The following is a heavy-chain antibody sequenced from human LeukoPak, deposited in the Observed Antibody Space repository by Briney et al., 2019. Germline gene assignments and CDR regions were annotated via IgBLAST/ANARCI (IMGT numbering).Heavy chain of an antibody. D-gene: IGHD5-18*01. CDR1: GFTFSRYW. Sequence: PGGSLRLSCAASGFTFSRYWMHWVRQAPGKGLVWVSRINSDGSSTSYADSVKGRFTISRDNAKNTLYLQMNSLRAEDTAVYYCARDTAMVWGDAFDIWGQGTTVTVSS. J-gene: IGHJ3*02. V-gene: IGHV3-74*01. CDR2: INSDGSST. CDR3: ARDTAMVWGDAFDI.